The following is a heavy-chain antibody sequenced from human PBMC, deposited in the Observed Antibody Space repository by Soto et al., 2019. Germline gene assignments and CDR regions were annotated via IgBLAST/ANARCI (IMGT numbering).Heavy chain of an antibody. CDR1: GGTFSRHA. V-gene: IGHV1-69*01. CDR2: IIPLFGTT. D-gene: IGHD2-2*01. CDR3: ARAAIHGSSCYFWFDP. Sequence: QVQLVQSGSEVKMPGSSVKVSCKTSGGTFSRHAINWVRQAPGQGLEWMGGIIPLFGTTNYAQKFKGSVTISADESTSTAYMELSSLTSEDAAVYYCARAAIHGSSCYFWFDPWGQGTLVTVSS. J-gene: IGHJ5*02.